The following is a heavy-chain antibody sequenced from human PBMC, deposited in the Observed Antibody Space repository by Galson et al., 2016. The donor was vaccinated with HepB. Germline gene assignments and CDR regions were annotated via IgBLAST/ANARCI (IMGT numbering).Heavy chain of an antibody. CDR1: GISITNNGSITNNYW. J-gene: IGHJ4*02. CDR3: ARGNLGTTASMAFDH. D-gene: IGHD1-26*01. Sequence: ETLSLTCAVSGISITNNGSITNNYWWTWVRQSPGEGLGWIGEIYQTGTAHYNPSFTSRATISVDKSKNQISLSLASVTAADTAVYYCARGNLGTTASMAFDHWGQGTLVSVSS. V-gene: IGHV4-4*02. CDR2: IYQTGTA.